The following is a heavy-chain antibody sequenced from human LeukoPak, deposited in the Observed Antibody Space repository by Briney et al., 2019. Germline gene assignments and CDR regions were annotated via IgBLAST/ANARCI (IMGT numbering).Heavy chain of an antibody. CDR1: GGTFSSYA. J-gene: IGHJ4*02. Sequence: ASVKVSCKASGGTFSSYAISWVRQAPGQGLEWMGRIIPILGIANYAQKFQGRGTITADKSTSTAYMELSSLRSEDTAVYYCARDPLGYCTNGVCYDFDYWGQGTLVTVSS. D-gene: IGHD2-8*01. V-gene: IGHV1-69*04. CDR2: IIPILGIA. CDR3: ARDPLGYCTNGVCYDFDY.